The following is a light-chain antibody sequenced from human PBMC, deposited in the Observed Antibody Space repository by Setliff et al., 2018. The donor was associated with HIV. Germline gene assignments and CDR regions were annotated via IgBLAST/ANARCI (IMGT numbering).Light chain of an antibody. CDR3: CSNTGSNTYV. J-gene: IGLJ1*01. V-gene: IGLV2-23*01. CDR1: SSDVGRYDL. Sequence: QSALTQPASVSGSPGQSITISCTGTSSDVGRYDLVSWYQQHPARAPKLMIYQATKRPSGVSNRFSGSKSGNTASLTISGLQAEDEADYYCCSNTGSNTYVFGSGTKGTVL. CDR2: QAT.